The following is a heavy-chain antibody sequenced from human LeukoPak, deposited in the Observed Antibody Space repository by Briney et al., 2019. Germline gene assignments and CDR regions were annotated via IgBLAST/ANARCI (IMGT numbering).Heavy chain of an antibody. Sequence: PSETLSLTCTVSGYSISSGYYWGWIRQPPGKGLEWIGSIYHSGRTFYNPSLKSRVTISVDTSKNQFSLKLSSVTAADTAVYYCARRRGGDYGMYYYYYMDVWGKGTTVTVSS. CDR2: IYHSGRT. D-gene: IGHD4-17*01. V-gene: IGHV4-38-2*02. CDR1: GYSISSGYY. J-gene: IGHJ6*03. CDR3: ARRRGGDYGMYYYYYMDV.